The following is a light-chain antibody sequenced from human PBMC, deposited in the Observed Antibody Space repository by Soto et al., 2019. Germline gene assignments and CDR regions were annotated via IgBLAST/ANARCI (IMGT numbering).Light chain of an antibody. CDR3: HHYYNTPFT. CDR2: WAS. V-gene: IGKV4-1*01. J-gene: IGKJ3*01. Sequence: DIVMTQSPDSLAVSLGERATINCKSSQSVLYRSNNKNYLAWYQQKPGQPPKLLIYWASTRESGVPDRFSGRWSGTDFTLTISYLQAEDVALYYRHHYYNTPFTFGPGTRVDI. CDR1: QSVLYRSNNKNY.